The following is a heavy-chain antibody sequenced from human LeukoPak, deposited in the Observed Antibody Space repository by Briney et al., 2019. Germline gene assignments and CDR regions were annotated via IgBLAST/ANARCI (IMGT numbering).Heavy chain of an antibody. V-gene: IGHV3-48*01. CDR3: ARQTFTIFGVAPPDY. CDR1: GFTFSSYS. J-gene: IGHJ4*02. Sequence: GGSLRLSCAASGFTFSSYSMNWVRQAPGKGLEWASYISSSSSTIYYADPVKGRFTISRDNAKNSLYLQMNSLRAEDTAVYYCARQTFTIFGVAPPDYWGQGTLVTVSS. D-gene: IGHD3-3*01. CDR2: ISSSSSTI.